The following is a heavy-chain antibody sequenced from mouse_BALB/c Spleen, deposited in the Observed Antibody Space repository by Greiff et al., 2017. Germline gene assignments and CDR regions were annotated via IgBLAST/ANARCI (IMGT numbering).Heavy chain of an antibody. CDR1: GYSITSDYA. CDR2: ISYSGST. D-gene: IGHD2-12*01. V-gene: IGHV3-2*02. Sequence: EVQLQQSGPGLVKPSQSLSLTCTVTGYSITSDYAWNWIRQFPGNKLEWMGYISYSGSTSYNPSLKSRISITRDTSKNQFFLQLNSVTTEDTATYYCARDDDFAYWGQGTLVTVSA. J-gene: IGHJ3*01. CDR3: ARDDDFAY.